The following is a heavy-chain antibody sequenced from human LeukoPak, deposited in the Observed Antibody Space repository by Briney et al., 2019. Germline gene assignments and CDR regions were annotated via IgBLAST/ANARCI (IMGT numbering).Heavy chain of an antibody. D-gene: IGHD3-9*01. V-gene: IGHV3-15*07. Sequence: GGSLRLSCAASGFTFNNAWMNWVRQAPGKGLEWVGRIKKRSDGGTTDYAAPVKDRFIISRDDSQDTLYLQMNTLKNEDTAVYYCTRDWYHAFDFWGQGTVVTVSS. CDR3: TRDWYHAFDF. J-gene: IGHJ3*01. CDR1: GFTFNNAW. CDR2: IKKRSDGGTT.